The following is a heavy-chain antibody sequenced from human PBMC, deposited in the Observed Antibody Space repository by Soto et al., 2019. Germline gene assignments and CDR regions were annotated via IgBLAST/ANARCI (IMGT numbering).Heavy chain of an antibody. V-gene: IGHV3-48*02. CDR3: ARDLIVAGRIYYYYYGMDV. J-gene: IGHJ6*02. D-gene: IGHD6-19*01. Sequence: GGSLRLSCAASGFTFSSYSMNWVRQAPGKGLEWVSYISSSSSTIYYADSVKGRFTISRDNAKNSLYLQMNSLRDEDTAVYYCARDLIVAGRIYYYYYGMDVWGQGTTVTVSS. CDR2: ISSSSSTI. CDR1: GFTFSSYS.